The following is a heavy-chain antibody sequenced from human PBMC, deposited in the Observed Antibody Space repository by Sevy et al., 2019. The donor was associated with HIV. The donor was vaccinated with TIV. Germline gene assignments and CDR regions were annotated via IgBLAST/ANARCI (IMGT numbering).Heavy chain of an antibody. CDR1: GYRFTDYY. CDR2: INPNIDVT. J-gene: IGHJ4*01. Sequence: ASVKVSCETSGYRFTDYYIHWVRQAPGQGLEWMGWINPNIDVTKSAKKFQDRVIMTKDTSISTVYMELRGLTFDDSAVYYCARDQEFCSPTTCYSGLDNWGNGSLVTVSS. CDR3: ARDQEFCSPTTCYSGLDN. V-gene: IGHV1-2*02. D-gene: IGHD2-2*02.